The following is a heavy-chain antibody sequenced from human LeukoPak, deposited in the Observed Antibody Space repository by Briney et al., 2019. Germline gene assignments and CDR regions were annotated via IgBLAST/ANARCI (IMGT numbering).Heavy chain of an antibody. CDR3: ARVRSGSYDWFDP. J-gene: IGHJ5*02. Sequence: GGSLRLSCAASGLSFSIHGMGWVRRAPGKGLVWVSRINTDGTRTSYADFVEGRFTISRDNAKNTLYLQMNSLRAEDTAVYYCARVRSGSYDWFDPWGQGTLVTVSS. CDR2: INTDGTRT. CDR1: GLSFSIHG. V-gene: IGHV3-74*01. D-gene: IGHD1-26*01.